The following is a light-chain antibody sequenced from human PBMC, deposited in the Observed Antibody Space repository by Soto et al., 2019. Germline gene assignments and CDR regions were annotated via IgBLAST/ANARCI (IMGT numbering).Light chain of an antibody. V-gene: IGKV1-8*01. CDR3: QQYYSYLWT. J-gene: IGKJ1*01. Sequence: VRVTQTPSSFSASTGDRVTITCRASQGISSYLAWYQQKPGKAPKLLIYAASTLQSGVPSRFSGSGSGTDFTLTISCLQSEDFATYYCQQYYSYLWTFGQGTKADNK. CDR1: QGISSY. CDR2: AAS.